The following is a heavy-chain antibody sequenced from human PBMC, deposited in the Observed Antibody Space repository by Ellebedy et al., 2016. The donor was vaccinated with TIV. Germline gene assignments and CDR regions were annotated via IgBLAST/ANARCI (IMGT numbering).Heavy chain of an antibody. J-gene: IGHJ6*02. D-gene: IGHD3-22*01. CDR3: ARDRMYYYDSSGSYQYYGMDV. CDR2: IYNSGRT. CDR1: GDSVTSTNYY. V-gene: IGHV4-61*01. Sequence: SETLSLTXTVSGDSVTSTNYYWSWIRQSPGKRLEWIGYIYNSGRTTYNPSLESRVTISVDTSKNQFSLKLRSVTAADTAVYYCARDRMYYYDSSGSYQYYGMDVWGQGTTVTVSS.